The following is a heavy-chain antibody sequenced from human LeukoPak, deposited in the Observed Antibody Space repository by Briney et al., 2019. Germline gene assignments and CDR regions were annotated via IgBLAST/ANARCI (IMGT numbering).Heavy chain of an antibody. CDR2: IIPIFGTA. J-gene: IGHJ6*03. D-gene: IGHD3-22*01. CDR3: ARAPGYYDSSGYYYYYYYMDV. Sequence: SVKVSCKASGYTFTGYYMHWVRQAPGQGLEWMGRIIPIFGTANYAQKFQGRVTITTDESTSTAYMELSSLRSEDTAVYYCARAPGYYDSSGYYYYYYYMDVWGKGTTVTVSS. CDR1: GYTFTGYY. V-gene: IGHV1-69*05.